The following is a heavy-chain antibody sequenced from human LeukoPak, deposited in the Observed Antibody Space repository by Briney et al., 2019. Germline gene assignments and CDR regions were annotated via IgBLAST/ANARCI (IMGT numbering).Heavy chain of an antibody. Sequence: QPGGSLRLSCVGSGFTFSSYWLSWVRQAPGKGLEWVATTNQDGNEKYYVDSVKGRFTISRDNAKKSLYLQMNSLRVEDTAVYYCTRDWSGRVAGHFWGQGTLVTVSS. D-gene: IGHD6-19*01. V-gene: IGHV3-7*05. J-gene: IGHJ4*02. CDR3: TRDWSGRVAGHF. CDR2: TNQDGNEK. CDR1: GFTFSSYW.